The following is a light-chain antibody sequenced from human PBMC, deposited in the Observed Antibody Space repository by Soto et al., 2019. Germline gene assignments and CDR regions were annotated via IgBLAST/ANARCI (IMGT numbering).Light chain of an antibody. J-gene: IGKJ1*01. CDR1: QGISSY. CDR3: QQYYSYSWT. CDR2: AAS. V-gene: IGKV1-8*01. Sequence: AIRMTQSPSSLPASTGDRVTTTCRASQGISSYLAWYQQKPGKAPKLLIYAASTLQSGVPSRFSGSGSGTDFTLTISCLQSEDFATYYCQQYYSYSWTFGQGTKVDIK.